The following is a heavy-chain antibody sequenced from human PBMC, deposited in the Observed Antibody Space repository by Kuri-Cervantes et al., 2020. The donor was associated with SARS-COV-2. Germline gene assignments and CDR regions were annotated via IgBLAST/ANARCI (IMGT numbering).Heavy chain of an antibody. J-gene: IGHJ6*03. CDR3: ARANIVVVPAALGAIIYYYYYMDV. Sequence: SETLSLTCAVSGGSMSDYYWTWILQPPGKGLELIGYISDSGSTKYNPYLKSRVTISVDTSKNQVSMKMSSVTAADTAVYYCARANIVVVPAALGAIIYYYYYMDVCSQGTPVTVYS. CDR2: ISDSGST. D-gene: IGHD2-2*01. V-gene: IGHV4-59*01. CDR1: GGSMSDYY.